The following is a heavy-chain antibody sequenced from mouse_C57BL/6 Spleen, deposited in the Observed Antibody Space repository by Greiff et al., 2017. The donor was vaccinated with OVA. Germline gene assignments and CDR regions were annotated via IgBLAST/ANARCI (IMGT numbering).Heavy chain of an antibody. Sequence: VKLMESGAELVKPGASVKISCKASGYAFSSYWMNWVKQRPGKGLEWIGQIYPGDGDTNYNGKFKGKATLTADKSSSTAYMQLSSLTSEDSAVYFCARSRSNYNFDYWGQGTTLTVSS. J-gene: IGHJ2*01. CDR3: ARSRSNYNFDY. V-gene: IGHV1-80*01. D-gene: IGHD2-5*01. CDR1: GYAFSSYW. CDR2: IYPGDGDT.